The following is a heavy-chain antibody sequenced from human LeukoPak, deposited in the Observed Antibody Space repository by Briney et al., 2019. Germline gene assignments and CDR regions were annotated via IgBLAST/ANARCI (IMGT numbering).Heavy chain of an antibody. Sequence: GGSLRLSCAASGFTFSSYWMSWVRQAPGKGLEWVANIKQDGSEKYYVDSVKGRFTISRDNAKNSLYLQMNSLRAEDTAVYYCARSPRIAANAFDIWGQGAMVAVSS. CDR2: IKQDGSEK. CDR1: GFTFSSYW. V-gene: IGHV3-7*01. J-gene: IGHJ3*02. D-gene: IGHD6-13*01. CDR3: ARSPRIAANAFDI.